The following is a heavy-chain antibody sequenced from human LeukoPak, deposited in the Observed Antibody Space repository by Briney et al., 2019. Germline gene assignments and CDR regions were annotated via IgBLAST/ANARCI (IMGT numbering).Heavy chain of an antibody. CDR3: ARGMISISQPLYFDY. CDR2: IRYDGSNK. D-gene: IGHD3-9*01. Sequence: GGSLRLSCAASGFTFSSYGMRWVRQAPGKGLEWVAFIRYDGSNKYYADSVKGRFTISRDNSKNTLFLQMNSLRAEDTAVYYCARGMISISQPLYFDYWGQGTLVTVSS. CDR1: GFTFSSYG. J-gene: IGHJ4*02. V-gene: IGHV3-30*02.